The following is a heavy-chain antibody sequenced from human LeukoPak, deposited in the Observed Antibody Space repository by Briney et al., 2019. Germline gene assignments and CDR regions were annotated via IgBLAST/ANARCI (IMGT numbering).Heavy chain of an antibody. CDR2: IYYSGST. V-gene: IGHV4-59*12. J-gene: IGHJ6*02. D-gene: IGHD3-10*01. CDR3: ARDPTDWGSGSYSRLYYYYGMDV. Sequence: SETLSLSCTVSGGSISSYYWSWIRQPPGKGLEWVGYIYYSGSTYYNPSLRSRLTILVDTSRNQFSLKLYSVTAADTAVYYCARDPTDWGSGSYSRLYYYYGMDVWGQGTTVTVSS. CDR1: GGSISSYY.